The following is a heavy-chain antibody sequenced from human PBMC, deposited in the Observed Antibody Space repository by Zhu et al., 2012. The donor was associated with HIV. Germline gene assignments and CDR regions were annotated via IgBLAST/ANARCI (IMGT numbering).Heavy chain of an antibody. Sequence: QVQLQQWGEGLLKPSETLSLTCAVYGGSFSGYYWSWFRQPPGKGLEWIGEINHSGNTNYNPSLKSRVTISVDTSKNQFSLNLTSVTAADTAVYYCAREYSSGWSSGGAFDIWGQGTMVTVSS. D-gene: IGHD6-19*01. V-gene: IGHV4-34*01. CDR1: GGSFSGYY. CDR2: INHSGNT. J-gene: IGHJ3*02. CDR3: AREYSSGWSSGGAFDI.